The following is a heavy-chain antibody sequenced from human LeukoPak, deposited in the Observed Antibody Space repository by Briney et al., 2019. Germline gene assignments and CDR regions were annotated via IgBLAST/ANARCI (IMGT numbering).Heavy chain of an antibody. CDR3: AKTDYDFWSGSFDY. CDR1: GFTVSSNY. CDR2: IYSGGST. Sequence: PGGSLRLSCAASGFTVSSNYMSWVRQAPGKGLEWVSVIYSGGSTYYADSVKGRFTISRDNSKNTLYLQMNSLRAEDTAVYYCAKTDYDFWSGSFDYWGQGTLVTVSS. J-gene: IGHJ4*02. D-gene: IGHD3-3*01. V-gene: IGHV3-53*05.